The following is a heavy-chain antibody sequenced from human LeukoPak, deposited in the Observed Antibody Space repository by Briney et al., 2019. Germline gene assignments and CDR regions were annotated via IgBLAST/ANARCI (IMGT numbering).Heavy chain of an antibody. D-gene: IGHD1-26*01. V-gene: IGHV1-18*01. CDR1: GYTFTSYG. CDR3: ARAVGGSYYSANCFDY. Sequence: ASVKVSCKPSGYTFTSYGISWVRQAPGQGLEWMGWISAYNGNTNYAQKLQGRVTMTTDTSTSTAYTELRGLRSDDTAVYYCARAVGGSYYSANCFDYWGQGTLVTVSS. J-gene: IGHJ4*02. CDR2: ISAYNGNT.